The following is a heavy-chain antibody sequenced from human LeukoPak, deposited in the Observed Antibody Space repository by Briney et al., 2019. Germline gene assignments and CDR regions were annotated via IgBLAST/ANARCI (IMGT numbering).Heavy chain of an antibody. CDR2: ISSSSSYI. Sequence: GGSLRLSCVASGFTFSSYSMNWVRQAPGKGLEWVSSISSSSSYIYYADSVKGRFTISRDNAKNSLYLQMNSLRAEDTAVYYCARGGDIVLMVHENWFDPWGQGTLVTVSS. J-gene: IGHJ5*02. D-gene: IGHD2-8*01. V-gene: IGHV3-21*01. CDR3: ARGGDIVLMVHENWFDP. CDR1: GFTFSSYS.